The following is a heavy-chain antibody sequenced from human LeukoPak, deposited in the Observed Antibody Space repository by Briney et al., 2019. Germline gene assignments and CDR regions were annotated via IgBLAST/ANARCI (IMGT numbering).Heavy chain of an antibody. Sequence: PSETLSLTCTVSGGSISSGGYYWSWIRQPPGKGLEWIGYIYHSGSTYYNPSLKSRVTISVDRSKNQFSLKLSSVTAADTAVYYCARDSYDSSGYDYDYWGQGTLVTVSS. CDR3: ARDSYDSSGYDYDY. D-gene: IGHD3-22*01. CDR1: GGSISSGGYY. V-gene: IGHV4-30-2*01. J-gene: IGHJ4*02. CDR2: IYHSGST.